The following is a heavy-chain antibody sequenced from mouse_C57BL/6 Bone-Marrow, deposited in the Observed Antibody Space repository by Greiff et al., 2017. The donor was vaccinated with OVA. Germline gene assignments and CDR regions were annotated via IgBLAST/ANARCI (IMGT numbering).Heavy chain of an antibody. CDR3: ARLYYGSSYWYFDV. CDR2: IYPGSGST. Sequence: QVQLKESGAELVKPGASVKMSCKASGYTFTSYWITWVKQRPGQGLEWIGDIYPGSGSTNYNEKFKSKATLTVDTSSSTAYMQLSSLTSEDSAVYYCARLYYGSSYWYFDVWGTGTTVTVSS. J-gene: IGHJ1*03. V-gene: IGHV1-55*01. CDR1: GYTFTSYW. D-gene: IGHD1-1*01.